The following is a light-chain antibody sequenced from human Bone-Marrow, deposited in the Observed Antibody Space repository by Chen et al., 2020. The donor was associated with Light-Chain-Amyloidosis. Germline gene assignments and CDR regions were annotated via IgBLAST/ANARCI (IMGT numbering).Light chain of an antibody. J-gene: IGKJ2*01. CDR1: QSVSSSY. CDR2: GAS. V-gene: IGKV3-20*01. Sequence: EIVLTQSPGPLSLSPGERATLSCRASQSVSSSYLAWYQQTPGQAPRLLIYGASSRATGIPDRFSGSGSGTDFTLPLSRLEPEDFAVYYWQQYGSSPPYTFGQGTKLEI. CDR3: QQYGSSPPYT.